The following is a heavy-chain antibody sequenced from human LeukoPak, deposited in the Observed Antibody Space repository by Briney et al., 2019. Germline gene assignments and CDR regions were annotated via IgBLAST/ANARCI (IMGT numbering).Heavy chain of an antibody. J-gene: IGHJ5*02. D-gene: IGHD6-19*01. Sequence: SETLSLTCAVYGGSFSGYYWSWIRQPPGKGLEWIGSIYYSGSTYYNPSLKSRVTISVDTSKNQFSLKLSSVTAADTAVYYCARHLGSGWYTPRYGFDPWGQGTLVTVSS. CDR3: ARHLGSGWYTPRYGFDP. CDR1: GGSFSGYY. V-gene: IGHV4-34*01. CDR2: IYYSGST.